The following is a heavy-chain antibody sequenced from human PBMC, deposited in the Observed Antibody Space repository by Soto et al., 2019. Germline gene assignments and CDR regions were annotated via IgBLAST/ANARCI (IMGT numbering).Heavy chain of an antibody. V-gene: IGHV3-23*01. Sequence: WGSLRLSCSASGFSFSSLAMSWCRQAPGKGLEWVSSISGRGVDTLYADSVKGRFTISRDNSRNTLYLQVNSLRAEDTAVYYCAKDQTDVTLFDYWGQGTLVTVSS. CDR1: GFSFSSLA. CDR2: ISGRGVDT. D-gene: IGHD2-21*02. CDR3: AKDQTDVTLFDY. J-gene: IGHJ4*02.